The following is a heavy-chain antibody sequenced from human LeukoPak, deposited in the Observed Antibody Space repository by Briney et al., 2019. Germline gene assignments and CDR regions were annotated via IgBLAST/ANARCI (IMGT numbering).Heavy chain of an antibody. CDR2: INPNSGGT. V-gene: IGHV1-2*02. CDR1: GYTFTSYA. CDR3: ARVTSGDAYKNDAFDI. D-gene: IGHD5-24*01. J-gene: IGHJ3*02. Sequence: ASVKVSCKASGYTFTSYAMNWVRQAPGQGLEWMGWINPNSGGTNYAQNFQGRVTMTRDTSISTAYMELSRLRSDDTAVYYCARVTSGDAYKNDAFDIWGQGTMVTVSS.